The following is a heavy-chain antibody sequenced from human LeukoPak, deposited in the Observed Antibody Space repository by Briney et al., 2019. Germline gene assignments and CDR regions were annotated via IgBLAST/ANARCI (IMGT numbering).Heavy chain of an antibody. Sequence: ASVKVSCKGSGYTFTSYGISWVRQAPGQGLEWMGWISAYNGNTNYAQKLQGRVTMTTDTSTSTAYMELRSLRSDDTAVYYCARDRELELRSWYYYMDVWGKGTTVTVSS. CDR2: ISAYNGNT. V-gene: IGHV1-18*01. D-gene: IGHD1-7*01. J-gene: IGHJ6*03. CDR1: GYTFTSYG. CDR3: ARDRELELRSWYYYMDV.